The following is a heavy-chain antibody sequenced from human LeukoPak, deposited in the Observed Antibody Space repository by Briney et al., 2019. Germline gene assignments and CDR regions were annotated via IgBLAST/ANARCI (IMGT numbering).Heavy chain of an antibody. Sequence: RAGGSLRLSCAASGFTFSSYSMNWVRQAPGKGLEWVSSISSSSNYIYYADSLRGRFTISRDNGKNLLYLQMNSLRAEDTAVYYCASLQGWFGELSGIDYWGQGTLVTVSS. CDR3: ASLQGWFGELSGIDY. V-gene: IGHV3-21*01. CDR2: ISSSSNYI. CDR1: GFTFSSYS. D-gene: IGHD3-10*01. J-gene: IGHJ4*02.